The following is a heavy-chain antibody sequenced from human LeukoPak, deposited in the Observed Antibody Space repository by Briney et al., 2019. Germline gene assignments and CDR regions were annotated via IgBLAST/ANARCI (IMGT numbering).Heavy chain of an antibody. J-gene: IGHJ4*02. CDR1: GGSISSYY. D-gene: IGHD5-24*01. Sequence: SETLSLTCTVSGGSISSYYRSWIRQPPGKGLEWIGYIYYSGSTNYNPSLKSRVTISVDTSKNQFSLKLSSVTAADTAVYYCARGWLQSPQPYYWGQGTLVTVSS. CDR3: ARGWLQSPQPYY. V-gene: IGHV4-59*01. CDR2: IYYSGST.